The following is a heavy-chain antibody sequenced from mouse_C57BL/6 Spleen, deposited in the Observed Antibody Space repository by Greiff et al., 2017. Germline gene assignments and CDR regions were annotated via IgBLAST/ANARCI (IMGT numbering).Heavy chain of an antibody. V-gene: IGHV6-3*01. CDR2: IRLKSDNYAT. CDR1: GFTFSNYW. D-gene: IGHD1-1*01. J-gene: IGHJ2*01. CDR3: TAYYYGSSIDY. Sequence: DVMLVESGGGLVQPGGSMKLSCVASGFTFSNYWMNWVRQSPEKGLEWVAQIRLKSDNYATHYAESVKGRFTISRDDSKSSVYLQMNNLRAEDTGIYYCTAYYYGSSIDYWGQGTTLTVSS.